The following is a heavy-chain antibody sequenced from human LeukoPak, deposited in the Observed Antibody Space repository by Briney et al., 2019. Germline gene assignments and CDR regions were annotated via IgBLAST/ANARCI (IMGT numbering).Heavy chain of an antibody. V-gene: IGHV3-11*01. CDR3: ARAAGIAAAGTNDY. CDR1: GFTFSDYY. J-gene: IGHJ4*02. CDR2: ISSSGSTI. D-gene: IGHD6-13*01. Sequence: GGSLGLPCAASGFTFSDYYMSWIRQAPGKGLEWVSYISSSGSTIYYADSVKGRFTISRDNAKNSLYLQMNSLRAEDTAVYYCARAAGIAAAGTNDYWGQGTLVTVTS.